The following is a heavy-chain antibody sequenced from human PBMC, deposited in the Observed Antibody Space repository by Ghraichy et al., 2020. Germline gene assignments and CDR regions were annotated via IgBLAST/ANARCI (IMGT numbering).Heavy chain of an antibody. V-gene: IGHV4-4*07. CDR2: IHTSGST. J-gene: IGHJ2*01. CDR1: GGSISRFY. Sequence: SETLSLTCTVSGGSISRFYWSWIRQPAGKGLEWVGRIHTSGSTNYNPSLKSRVAMSVDTPKSQFSLNLNSVTAADTAVYYCARVSGEGRYWYFDLWGRGTLVTVSS. CDR3: ARVSGEGRYWYFDL. D-gene: IGHD3-10*01.